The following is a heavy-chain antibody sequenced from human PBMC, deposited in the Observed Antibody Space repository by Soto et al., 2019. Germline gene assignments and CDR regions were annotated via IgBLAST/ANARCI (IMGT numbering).Heavy chain of an antibody. V-gene: IGHV3-9*01. D-gene: IGHD1-26*01. CDR2: ISWNSGSI. J-gene: IGHJ5*02. CDR1: GFTFDDYA. Sequence: EVQLVESGGGLVQPGRSLRLSCAASGFTFDDYAMHWVRQAPGKGLEWVSGISWNSGSIGYADSVKGRFTISRDNAKNSLYLQRNSLRAEDTALYYCAKDSGYSGSYGWFDPWGQGTLVTVSS. CDR3: AKDSGYSGSYGWFDP.